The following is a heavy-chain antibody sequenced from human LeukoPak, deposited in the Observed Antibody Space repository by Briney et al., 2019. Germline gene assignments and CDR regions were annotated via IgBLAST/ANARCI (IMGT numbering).Heavy chain of an antibody. J-gene: IGHJ6*03. V-gene: IGHV3-7*01. Sequence: GGSLRLSCAASGFTFSSYAMSWVRQAPGKGLEWVANIKQDGSEKYYVDSVKGRFTISRDNAKNSLYLQMNSLRAEDTAVYYCARDRGAGGSYFSYYYYYYYMDVWGKGTTVTVSS. D-gene: IGHD1-26*01. CDR3: ARDRGAGGSYFSYYYYYYYMDV. CDR1: GFTFSSYA. CDR2: IKQDGSEK.